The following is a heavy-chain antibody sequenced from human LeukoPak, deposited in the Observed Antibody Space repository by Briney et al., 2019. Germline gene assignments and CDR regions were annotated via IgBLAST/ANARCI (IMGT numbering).Heavy chain of an antibody. J-gene: IGHJ5*02. CDR3: AKDDQWSLDH. CDR2: IRKDGSDK. V-gene: IGHV3-30*02. CDR1: GFTFSTNG. Sequence: PGGSLRLSCAASGFTFSTNGIHWVRQAPGKGLEWGTYIRKDGSDKWYAKSVKGRFTISRDNSKNTVILQMNSLRPEDTALYYCAKDDQWSLDHWGQGALVTVSS. D-gene: IGHD2-15*01.